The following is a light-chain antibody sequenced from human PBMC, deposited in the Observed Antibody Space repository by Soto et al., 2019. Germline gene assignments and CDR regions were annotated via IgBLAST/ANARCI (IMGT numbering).Light chain of an antibody. CDR2: GAS. CDR3: QQYNSWPIT. J-gene: IGKJ5*01. CDR1: QSVSSN. Sequence: ESVITRSPATLYVSPGERATLSSRAGQSVSSNLAWYQQKPGQAPRLLVYGASTRATGIPGRFSGSGSGTEFTLIISSLQSEDFAAYYCQQYNSWPITFGQGTRLEIK. V-gene: IGKV3-15*01.